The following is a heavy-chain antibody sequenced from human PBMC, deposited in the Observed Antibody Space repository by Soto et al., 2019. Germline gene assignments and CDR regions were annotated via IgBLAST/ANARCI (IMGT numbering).Heavy chain of an antibody. J-gene: IGHJ3*02. CDR2: ISYDGSNK. V-gene: IGHV3-30-3*01. CDR3: ARDSADDDAFAI. CDR1: GFTFSSYA. Sequence: QVQLVESGGGVVQPGRSLRLSCAASGFTFSSYAMHWVRQAPGKGLEWVAVISYDGSNKYYADSVKGRFTISRDNSKKTLYLQMNSRRAEDTAVYYCARDSADDDAFAIWGQGTMVTVSS. D-gene: IGHD1-1*01.